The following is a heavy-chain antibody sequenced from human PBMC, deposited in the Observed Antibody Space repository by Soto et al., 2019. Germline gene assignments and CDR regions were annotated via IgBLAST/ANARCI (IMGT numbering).Heavy chain of an antibody. CDR2: LSGSGSST. V-gene: IGHV3-23*01. J-gene: IGHJ6*02. CDR1: GFIFSDYA. Sequence: GGSLRLSCAASGFIFSDYAMSWVRQAPGKGLEWVSALSGSGSSTYYADSVKGRFTISRDNLKNTVSLQMNNLTDEDTAVYYCAKGGVTRSYYYAMDVWSQGTTVTVSS. CDR3: AKGGVTRSYYYAMDV.